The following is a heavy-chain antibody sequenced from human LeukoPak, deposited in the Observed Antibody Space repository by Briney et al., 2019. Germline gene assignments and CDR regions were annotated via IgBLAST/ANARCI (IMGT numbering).Heavy chain of an antibody. CDR3: ARDYYDTQGGYFDY. D-gene: IGHD3-22*01. CDR2: IKQDGSEK. J-gene: IGHJ4*02. Sequence: GGSLRLSCAASGFTFSSYWMSWVRQAPGKGLEWVANIKQDGSEKYYVDSVKGRFTISRDNSKNTLYLQMNSLRAEDTAVYYCARDYYDTQGGYFDYWGQGTLVTVSS. V-gene: IGHV3-7*01. CDR1: GFTFSSYW.